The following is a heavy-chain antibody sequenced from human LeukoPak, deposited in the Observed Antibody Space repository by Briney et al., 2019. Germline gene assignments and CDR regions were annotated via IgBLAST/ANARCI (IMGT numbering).Heavy chain of an antibody. J-gene: IGHJ4*02. CDR1: GFTFSLYW. V-gene: IGHV3-7*01. Sequence: PGGSLTLSCAASGFTFSLYWMNWIRQAPGKGLEWVASIKQDGSQKDYVDSVKGRFTISGDNARNALFLHMNSLRANDSAVYYCARDIPKWEPFDYWGQGTLVTVSS. D-gene: IGHD1-26*01. CDR3: ARDIPKWEPFDY. CDR2: IKQDGSQK.